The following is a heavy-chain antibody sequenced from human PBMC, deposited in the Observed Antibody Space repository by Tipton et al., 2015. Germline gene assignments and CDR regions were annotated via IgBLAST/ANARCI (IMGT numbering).Heavy chain of an antibody. CDR2: IYHRGTT. CDR1: GASISSNHW. D-gene: IGHD3-22*01. V-gene: IGHV4-4*02. J-gene: IGHJ5*02. Sequence: TLSLTCAVSGASISSNHWWSWVRQSPGKGLEWIGEIYHRGTTNYNPSLKSRVTISVDKSKDQFSLKLISVTAADAAIYYCARGGAGYYYDSVGYLSWGQGTLVTVSS. CDR3: ARGGAGYYYDSVGYLS.